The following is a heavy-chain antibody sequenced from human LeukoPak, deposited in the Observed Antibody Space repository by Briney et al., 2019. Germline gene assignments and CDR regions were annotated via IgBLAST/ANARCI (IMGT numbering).Heavy chain of an antibody. J-gene: IGHJ6*02. Sequence: GGSLRLSCAASGFTFSSYSMNWVRQAPGKGLEWVSSISSSSSYIYYADSVKGRFTISRDNAKNSLYLQMNSLRAEDTAVYYCAREAGYYDISTGYYAGYYGMDVWGQGTTVTVSS. CDR2: ISSSSSYI. CDR3: AREAGYYDISTGYYAGYYGMDV. V-gene: IGHV3-21*01. CDR1: GFTFSSYS. D-gene: IGHD3-9*01.